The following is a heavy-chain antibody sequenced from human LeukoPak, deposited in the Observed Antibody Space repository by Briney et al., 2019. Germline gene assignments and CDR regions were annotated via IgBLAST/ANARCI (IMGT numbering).Heavy chain of an antibody. CDR2: IIPIFGTA. CDR3: ARGGRGYSYGPIYYMDV. D-gene: IGHD5-18*01. Sequence: GASVKVSCKASGGTFSSYAISWVRQAPGQGREWMGGIIPIFGTANYAQKFQGRVTITTDESTSTAYMELSSLRSEDTAVYYCARGGRGYSYGPIYYMDVWGKGTTVTVSS. CDR1: GGTFSSYA. J-gene: IGHJ6*03. V-gene: IGHV1-69*05.